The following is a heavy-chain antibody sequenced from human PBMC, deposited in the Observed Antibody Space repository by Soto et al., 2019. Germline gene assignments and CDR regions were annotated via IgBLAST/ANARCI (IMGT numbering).Heavy chain of an antibody. D-gene: IGHD2-15*01. CDR2: IIPILGIA. J-gene: IGHJ4*02. V-gene: IGHV1-69*04. CDR3: ARDSCSGGSCYSAGFDY. Sequence: ASVKVSCKASGGTFSSYTISWVRQAPGQGLEWMGRIIPILGIANYAQKFQGRVTITADKSTSTAYMELSSLRSEDTAVYYCARDSCSGGSCYSAGFDYWGQGTLVTVSS. CDR1: GGTFSSYT.